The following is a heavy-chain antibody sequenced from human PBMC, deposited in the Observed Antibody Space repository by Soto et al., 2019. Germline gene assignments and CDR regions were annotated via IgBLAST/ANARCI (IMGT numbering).Heavy chain of an antibody. J-gene: IGHJ4*02. CDR1: GFTFSSYS. CDR2: ISSSSSTI. V-gene: IGHV3-48*02. Sequence: GGSLRLSCAASGFTFSSYSMNWVRQAPGKGLEWVSYISSSSSTIYYPESVKGRFTISRDNSKNSLYLQMNSLRDGDTAVYYCARPALEWLLTPMFDYWGQGTLVTVSS. D-gene: IGHD3-3*01. CDR3: ARPALEWLLTPMFDY.